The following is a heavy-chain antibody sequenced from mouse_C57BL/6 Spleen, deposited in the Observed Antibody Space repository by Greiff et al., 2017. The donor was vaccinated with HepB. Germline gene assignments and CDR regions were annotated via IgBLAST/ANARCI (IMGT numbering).Heavy chain of an antibody. CDR3: GRTGSWYFDV. Sequence: EVKLVESGGDLVKPGGSLKLSCAASGFTFSSYGMSWVRQTPDKRLEWVATISSGGSYTYYPDSVKGRFTIARDNAKNTLYLQMSSLKSEDTAKYYCGRTGSWYFDVWGTGTTVTVSS. V-gene: IGHV5-6*01. CDR1: GFTFSSYG. D-gene: IGHD4-1*01. CDR2: ISSGGSYT. J-gene: IGHJ1*03.